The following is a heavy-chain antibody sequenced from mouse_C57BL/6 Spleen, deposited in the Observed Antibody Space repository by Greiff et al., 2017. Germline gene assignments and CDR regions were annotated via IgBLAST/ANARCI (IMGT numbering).Heavy chain of an antibody. CDR3: ARGGLLRPFAY. D-gene: IGHD1-1*01. Sequence: QVQLQQPGAELVKPGASVKLSCKASGYTFTSYWMHWVKQRPGQGLEWIGMIHPNSGSTNYNEKFKGKATFTADTSSNTAYMQLSSLTSEDSAIYYWARGGLLRPFAYWGQGTLVTVSA. CDR1: GYTFTSYW. CDR2: IHPNSGST. V-gene: IGHV1-64*01. J-gene: IGHJ3*01.